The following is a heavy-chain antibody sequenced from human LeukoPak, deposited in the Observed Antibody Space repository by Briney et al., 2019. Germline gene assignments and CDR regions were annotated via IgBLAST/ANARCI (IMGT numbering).Heavy chain of an antibody. J-gene: IGHJ4*02. CDR3: AHRNPMATPAKSNYYFDY. D-gene: IGHD5-24*01. CDR1: GFSLSTSGVG. V-gene: IGHV2-5*02. CDR2: IYWDDDK. Sequence: VSGPTLVNPTQTLTLTCTFSGFSLSTSGVGVGWIRQPPGKALEWLALIYWDDDKRYSPSLKSRLTITKDTSKNQVVLTMTNIDPVDTATYYCAHRNPMATPAKSNYYFDYWGQGTLVTVSS.